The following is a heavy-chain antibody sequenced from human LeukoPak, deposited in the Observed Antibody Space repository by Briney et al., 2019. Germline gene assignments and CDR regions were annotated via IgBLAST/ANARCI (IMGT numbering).Heavy chain of an antibody. CDR3: ARTCDSSGYHDAFNI. CDR2: IYYIGGT. CDR1: GRSISSYY. J-gene: IGHJ3*02. D-gene: IGHD3-22*01. V-gene: IGHV4-59*01. Sequence: SETLSLTCTVSGRSISSYYWNWIRQSPGGGLEWIGYIYYIGGTNYNPSLKSRVNISVDTSKNQFSLNLRSVTAADTAVYYCARTCDSSGYHDAFNIWGQGAMVTVS.